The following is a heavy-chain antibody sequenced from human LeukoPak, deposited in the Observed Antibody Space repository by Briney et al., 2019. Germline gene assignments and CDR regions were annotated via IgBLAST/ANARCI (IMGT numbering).Heavy chain of an antibody. V-gene: IGHV3-30*02. Sequence: PEGSLRLSCAASGFTFSSYGMHWVRQAPGKGLEWVAFIRYDGSNKYYADSVKGRFTISRDNSKNTLYLQMNSLRAEDTAVYYCAKADILTGSYFDYWGQGTLVTVSS. CDR2: IRYDGSNK. CDR3: AKADILTGSYFDY. D-gene: IGHD3-9*01. J-gene: IGHJ4*02. CDR1: GFTFSSYG.